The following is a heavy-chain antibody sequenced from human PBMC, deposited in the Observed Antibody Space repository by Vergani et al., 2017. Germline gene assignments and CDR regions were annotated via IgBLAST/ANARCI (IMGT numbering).Heavy chain of an antibody. Sequence: QLQLQESGPGLVKPSETLSLTCSVSGGSISGRIYSWGWIRQPPVKGLEWIGSVYYSGSTYYNPSLKSRVTVSVDTSRNQFALKLSYATATDTALYYCARDLGIRLRLLDHWGQGTLVTVSS. CDR3: ARDLGIRLRLLDH. V-gene: IGHV4-39*07. J-gene: IGHJ4*02. D-gene: IGHD5-12*01. CDR2: VYYSGST. CDR1: GGSISGRIYS.